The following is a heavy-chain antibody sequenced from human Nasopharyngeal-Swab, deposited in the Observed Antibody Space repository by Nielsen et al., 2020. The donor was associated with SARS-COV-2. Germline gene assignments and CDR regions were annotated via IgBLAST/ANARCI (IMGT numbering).Heavy chain of an antibody. CDR1: GYTFTSYY. CDR2: INPSGGST. J-gene: IGHJ3*02. CDR3: ARDTAGPEATLPLMGDAFDI. Sequence: ASVKVSCKASGYTFTSYYMHWVRQAPGQGLEWMGIINPSGGSTSYAQKFQGRVTMTRDTSTSTVYMELSSLRSEDTAVYYCARDTAGPEATLPLMGDAFDIWGQGTMVTVSS. D-gene: IGHD3-16*01. V-gene: IGHV1-46*01.